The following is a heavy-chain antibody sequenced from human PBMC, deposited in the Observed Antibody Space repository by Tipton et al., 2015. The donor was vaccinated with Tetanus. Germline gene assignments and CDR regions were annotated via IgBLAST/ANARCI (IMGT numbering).Heavy chain of an antibody. CDR1: GGSVRSGDYS. Sequence: TLSLTCSVSGGSVRSGDYSWNWIRQPPGKGLEWLGDIYYGGATPYKPSLESRVTISMDTSKNQVSLRLPSWAAGETGGYSCAGGLVPWYEPWGRGTLVRVSS. CDR2: IYYGGAT. CDR3: AGGLVPWYEP. D-gene: IGHD3-10*01. J-gene: IGHJ5*02. V-gene: IGHV4-61*08.